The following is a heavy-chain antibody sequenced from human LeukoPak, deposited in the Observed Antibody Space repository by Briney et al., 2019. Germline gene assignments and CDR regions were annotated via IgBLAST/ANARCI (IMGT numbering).Heavy chain of an antibody. Sequence: GASVKVSCEASGYTFATYYLNWVRQAPGRGLEWMGKIDPNYGFAYYAQKFQGRVTMTRDTSTSTVYMEVNSLTSDDTAVYYCARVLAYCTDSSCPGMDVWGQGTTVTVSS. V-gene: IGHV1-46*01. CDR3: ARVLAYCTDSSCPGMDV. J-gene: IGHJ6*02. CDR1: GYTFATYY. D-gene: IGHD2-8*02. CDR2: IDPNYGFA.